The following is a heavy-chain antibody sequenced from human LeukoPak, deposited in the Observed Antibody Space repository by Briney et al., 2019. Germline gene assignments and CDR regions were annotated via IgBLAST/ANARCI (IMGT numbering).Heavy chain of an antibody. CDR3: ALYCSGGSCYSVRAFDI. CDR2: MSAYNGNT. V-gene: IGHV1-18*01. D-gene: IGHD2-15*01. Sequence: ASVKVSCKASGYTFTSYGISWVRQAPGQALEWMGWMSAYNGNTNYAQNLQGRATMTTDTSTNTAYMELRSLRSDDTAVYYCALYCSGGSCYSVRAFDIWGQGTMVTVSS. J-gene: IGHJ3*02. CDR1: GYTFTSYG.